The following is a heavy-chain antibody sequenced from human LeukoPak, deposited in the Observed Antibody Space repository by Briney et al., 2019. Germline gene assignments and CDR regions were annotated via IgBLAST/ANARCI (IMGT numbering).Heavy chain of an antibody. Sequence: GASVKVSCKASGYTFTGYYLHWVRQAPGQGLEWVGWINPYSGGTNSAQKLQGRVTMTTDTSTSTAYMELRSLRSDDTAVYYCARDRRDGYYFDYWGQGTLVTVSS. J-gene: IGHJ4*02. CDR2: INPYSGGT. CDR1: GYTFTGYY. D-gene: IGHD5-24*01. CDR3: ARDRRDGYYFDY. V-gene: IGHV1-2*02.